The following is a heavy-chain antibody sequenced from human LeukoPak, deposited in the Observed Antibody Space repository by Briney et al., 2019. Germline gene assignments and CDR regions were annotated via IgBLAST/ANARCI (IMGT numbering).Heavy chain of an antibody. V-gene: IGHV3-30*18. CDR2: ISYDRRNK. CDR1: GFTFSSYG. CDR3: AKVGQAAAGNPRPLDY. Sequence: GRSLRLSCAASGFTFSSYGMHWVRQAPGKGLEWVAVISYDRRNKYYADCVKGRFTISRDNPQNTLYLQMNSLRAEDTAVYYCAKVGQAAAGNPRPLDYWGQGTLVTVSS. D-gene: IGHD6-13*01. J-gene: IGHJ4*02.